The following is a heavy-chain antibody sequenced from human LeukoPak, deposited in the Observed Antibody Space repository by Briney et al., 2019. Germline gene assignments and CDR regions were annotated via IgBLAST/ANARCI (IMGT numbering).Heavy chain of an antibody. V-gene: IGHV3-74*01. CDR2: IRPDGTDA. Sequence: PGGSLRLSCAASGFTFSDFWMHWVRQAPGKGPVWVSRIRPDGTDASYADSVKGRFTISRDNARNTLFLQISSLRDEDTAVYYCARDMWGTFEYWGQGTLVTVSS. CDR1: GFTFSDFW. CDR3: ARDMWGTFEY. J-gene: IGHJ4*02. D-gene: IGHD7-27*01.